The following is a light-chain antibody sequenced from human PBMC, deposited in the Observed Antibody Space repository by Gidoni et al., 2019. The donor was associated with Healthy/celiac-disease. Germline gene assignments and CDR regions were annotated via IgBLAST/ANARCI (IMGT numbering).Light chain of an antibody. J-gene: IGKJ4*01. Sequence: EIVLTQSPATLSLSPGERSTLSCRARQSVSSYLAWYQQKPGQAPRLLIYDAVNRATGIPARFSGSGSGTDFTITISSLEPEDFAVYYCQQRSNWPQLTFGGGTKVEIK. CDR3: QQRSNWPQLT. V-gene: IGKV3-11*01. CDR1: QSVSSY. CDR2: DAV.